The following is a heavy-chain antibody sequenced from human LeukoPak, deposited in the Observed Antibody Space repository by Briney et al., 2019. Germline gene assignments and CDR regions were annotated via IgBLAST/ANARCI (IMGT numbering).Heavy chain of an antibody. Sequence: QPGGSLRLSCAASGFTFSSYAMHWVRQAPGKGLEWVAVISYDGSNKYYADSVKGRFTISRDNSKNTLYLQMNSLRAEDTAVYYCARGHRDFWSGYYDYWGQGTLVTVSS. D-gene: IGHD3-3*01. V-gene: IGHV3-30-3*01. CDR3: ARGHRDFWSGYYDY. CDR2: ISYDGSNK. J-gene: IGHJ4*02. CDR1: GFTFSSYA.